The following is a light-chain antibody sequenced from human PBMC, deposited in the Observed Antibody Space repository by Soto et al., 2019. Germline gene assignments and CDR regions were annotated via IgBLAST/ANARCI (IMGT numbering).Light chain of an antibody. CDR1: QSISNY. CDR3: QQSYSSSWT. CDR2: AAS. Sequence: DIQMTQSPSSLSASVGDRVTITCRASQSISNYLNWYQQKPGKAPKFLIYAASSMQSGVTSRFSGSGSGTDFTLTISSLQREDFATYFCQQSYSSSWTFGQGTKVEI. J-gene: IGKJ1*01. V-gene: IGKV1-39*01.